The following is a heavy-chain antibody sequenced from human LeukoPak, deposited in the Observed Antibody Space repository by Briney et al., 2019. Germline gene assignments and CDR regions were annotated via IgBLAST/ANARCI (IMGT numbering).Heavy chain of an antibody. J-gene: IGHJ6*04. CDR2: IIPISGTA. D-gene: IGHD2-2*01. V-gene: IGHV1-69*13. CDR3: ARALGAPDQLLGTHYYGMDV. Sequence: ASVKVSCKASGGTFSSYAISWVRQAPGQGLEWMGGIIPISGTANYAQKFQGRVTITADESTSTAYMELSSLRSEDTAVYYCARALGAPDQLLGTHYYGMDVWGKGTPVTVSS. CDR1: GGTFSSYA.